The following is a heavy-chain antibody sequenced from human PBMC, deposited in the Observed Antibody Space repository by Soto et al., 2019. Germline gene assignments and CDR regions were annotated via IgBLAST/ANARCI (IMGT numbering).Heavy chain of an antibody. Sequence: QVQLVQSGAEVKKPGASVKVSCKASGYTFTSYGISWVRQAPGQVLEWMGWISAYNGNTNYAQKLHGKVTMTTDTSTSTAYLELRSLRSDDTAVYYCARANDILTGYYKRSYYYYYGMEVWGQGTTVTVSS. CDR3: ARANDILTGYYKRSYYYYYGMEV. D-gene: IGHD3-9*01. J-gene: IGHJ6*02. CDR2: ISAYNGNT. V-gene: IGHV1-18*01. CDR1: GYTFTSYG.